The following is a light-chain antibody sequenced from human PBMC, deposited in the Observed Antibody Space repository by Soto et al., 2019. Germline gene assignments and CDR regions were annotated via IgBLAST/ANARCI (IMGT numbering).Light chain of an antibody. V-gene: IGKV1-5*03. CDR2: KAS. CDR1: QSISTW. Sequence: DLQMTQSPSTLSASVGYRVTITCLASQSISTWLAWHQQQTVKHPNILLSKASSLESGVTSRFSGSGSGTEFTLTISRLEPEDFAVYYCQHYVTTLTTFGQGTKVDIK. CDR3: QHYVTTLTT. J-gene: IGKJ1*01.